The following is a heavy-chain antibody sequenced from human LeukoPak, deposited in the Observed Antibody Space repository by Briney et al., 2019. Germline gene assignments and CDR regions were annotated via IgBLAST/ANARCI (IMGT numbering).Heavy chain of an antibody. V-gene: IGHV4-34*01. D-gene: IGHD2-15*01. J-gene: IGHJ6*02. Sequence: PSETLSLTCAVYGGSFSGYYWSWIRQPPGKGLEWIGEINHSGSTNYNPSLKSRVTISVDTSKNQFSLKLSSVTAADTAVYYCAREAATHRYYYYGMDVWGQGTTVTVSS. CDR1: GGSFSGYY. CDR3: AREAATHRYYYYGMDV. CDR2: INHSGST.